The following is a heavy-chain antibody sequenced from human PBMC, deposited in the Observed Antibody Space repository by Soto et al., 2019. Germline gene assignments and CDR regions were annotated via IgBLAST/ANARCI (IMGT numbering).Heavy chain of an antibody. Sequence: EVQLVESGGGLVKPGGSLRLSCAASGFTFSSYSMNCVRQAPGKGLEWVSSISSSSSYIYYADSVKGRFTISRDNAKNSLYLQMNSRRAEDTAVYYCARDRRGIAAAVAVAPDGVEYYYGMDVCGEGTTGTFCS. CDR1: GFTFSSYS. J-gene: IGHJ6*04. D-gene: IGHD6-13*01. V-gene: IGHV3-21*01. CDR2: ISSSSSYI. CDR3: ARDRRGIAAAVAVAPDGVEYYYGMDV.